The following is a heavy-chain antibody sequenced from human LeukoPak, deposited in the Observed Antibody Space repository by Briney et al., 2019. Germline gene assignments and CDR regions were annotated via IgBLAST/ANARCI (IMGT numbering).Heavy chain of an antibody. Sequence: GGSLRLSCAASGFTFADYAMHWVRHAPGKGLEWVSGISWNSGSIGYADSVRGRFTISRDNAKNSLYLQMNSLRAEDTALYYCAKGRGSYVPDAFDIWGQGTMVTVSS. CDR2: ISWNSGSI. CDR1: GFTFADYA. D-gene: IGHD1-26*01. CDR3: AKGRGSYVPDAFDI. J-gene: IGHJ3*02. V-gene: IGHV3-9*01.